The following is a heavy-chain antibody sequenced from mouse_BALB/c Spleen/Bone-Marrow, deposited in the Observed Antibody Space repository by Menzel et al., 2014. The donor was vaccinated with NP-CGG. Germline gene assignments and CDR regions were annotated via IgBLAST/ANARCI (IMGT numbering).Heavy chain of an antibody. D-gene: IGHD1-1*01. Sequence: VQLQQSGPDLVKPGASVKISCKASGYSFTGYYMHWVKQSHGKSLEWIGYISCYNGATSYNQKFKGKATFTVDTSSSTAYMQLSSLTSEDSAVYYCARIYYYGRDYWGQGTTLTVSS. V-gene: IGHV1-31*01. CDR2: ISCYNGAT. J-gene: IGHJ2*01. CDR3: ARIYYYGRDY. CDR1: GYSFTGYY.